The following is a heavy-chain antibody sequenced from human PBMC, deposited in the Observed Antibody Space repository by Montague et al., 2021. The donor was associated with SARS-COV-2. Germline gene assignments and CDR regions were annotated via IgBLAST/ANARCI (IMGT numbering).Heavy chain of an antibody. V-gene: IGHV4-59*01. CDR1: GGSISSYY. J-gene: IGHJ6*02. Sequence: SETLSLTCTVSGGSISSYYWSWIRQPPGKGLEWIGYIYYSWSTNYNPSLTRRVTISVDTSKNQFSLKLSPVTAADTAAYYCARVLSRYSSGKTPFLHSEMDVWGQGTTVTVSS. CDR3: ARVLSRYSSGKTPFLHSEMDV. CDR2: IYYSWST. D-gene: IGHD6-19*01.